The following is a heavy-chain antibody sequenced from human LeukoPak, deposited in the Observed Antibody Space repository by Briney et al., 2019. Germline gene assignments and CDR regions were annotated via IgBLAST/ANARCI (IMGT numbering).Heavy chain of an antibody. CDR2: IIPIFGTA. V-gene: IGHV1-69*13. D-gene: IGHD3-10*01. J-gene: IGHJ4*02. Sequence: ASVKVSCKASGGTFSSYAISWVRQAPGQGLEWMGGIIPIFGTANYAQKFQGRVTITADESTSTAYMELSSLRSEDTAVYYCAREFQVTMVRGVRREFDYWGQGTLVTVSS. CDR1: GGTFSSYA. CDR3: AREFQVTMVRGVRREFDY.